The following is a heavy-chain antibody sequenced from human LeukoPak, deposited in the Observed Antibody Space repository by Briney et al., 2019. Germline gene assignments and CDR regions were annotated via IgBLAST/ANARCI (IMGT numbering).Heavy chain of an antibody. Sequence: GESLEISCKGSGYSFTSYWIGWVRQLPGKGLEWMGIIYPDDSDTRYSPSFQGQVTISADKSISTAYLQWSSLKASDTAMYYCASSTTYYYDSSGYPPFFFAFDIWGQGTMVTVSS. V-gene: IGHV5-51*01. CDR3: ASSTTYYYDSSGYPPFFFAFDI. D-gene: IGHD3-22*01. CDR1: GYSFTSYW. J-gene: IGHJ3*02. CDR2: IYPDDSDT.